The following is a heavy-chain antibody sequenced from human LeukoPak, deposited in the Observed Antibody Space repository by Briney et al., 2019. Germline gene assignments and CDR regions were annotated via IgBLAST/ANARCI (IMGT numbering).Heavy chain of an antibody. Sequence: GGSLRLSCAASGFTFSSYSMNWVRQAPGKGLEWVSYISSSSSTIYYADSVKGRFTISRDNSKNMLYLQMNSLRAEDTAVYYCARHRSRPYCGGDCYSAVDYWGQGTLVTVSS. J-gene: IGHJ4*02. CDR1: GFTFSSYS. CDR2: ISSSSSTI. D-gene: IGHD2-21*02. V-gene: IGHV3-48*01. CDR3: ARHRSRPYCGGDCYSAVDY.